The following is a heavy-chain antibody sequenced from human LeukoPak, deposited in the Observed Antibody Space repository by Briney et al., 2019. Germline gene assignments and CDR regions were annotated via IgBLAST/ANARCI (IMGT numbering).Heavy chain of an antibody. J-gene: IGHJ3*02. CDR3: ARDHVWAFDI. CDR1: GFIFSSYS. V-gene: IGHV3-21*05. D-gene: IGHD3-16*01. CDR2: IGIRSSDT. Sequence: GGSLRLSCAASGFIFSSYSMNWVRQAPGKGLEWVSYIGIRSSDTYYADSVKGRLTISRDNARNSLYLQMNTLRAEDTAIYYCARDHVWAFDIWGQGTMVTVSS.